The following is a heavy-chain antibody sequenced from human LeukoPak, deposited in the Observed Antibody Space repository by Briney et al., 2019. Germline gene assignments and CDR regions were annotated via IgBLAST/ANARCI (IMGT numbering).Heavy chain of an antibody. CDR2: IYHSGST. Sequence: SETLSLTCTVSGYSISSGYYWGWIRQPPGKGLEWIGSIYHSGSTYYNPSLKSRVTISVDTSKNQFPLKLSSVTAADTAVYYCARVGYSYGWYYYYYMDVWGKGTTVTISS. V-gene: IGHV4-38-2*02. D-gene: IGHD5-18*01. CDR1: GYSISSGYY. J-gene: IGHJ6*03. CDR3: ARVGYSYGWYYYYYMDV.